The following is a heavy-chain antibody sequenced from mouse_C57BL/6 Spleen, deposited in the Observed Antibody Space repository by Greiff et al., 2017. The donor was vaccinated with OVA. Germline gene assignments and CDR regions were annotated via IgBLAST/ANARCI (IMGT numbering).Heavy chain of an antibody. J-gene: IGHJ4*01. D-gene: IGHD1-1*01. V-gene: IGHV1-18*01. CDR2: INPNNGGT. CDR1: GYTFTDYN. CDR3: ARLLLRFYYAMDY. Sequence: VQLKESGPELVKPGASVKIPCKASGYTFTDYNMDWVKQSHGKSLEWIGDINPNNGGTIYNQKFKGKATLTVDKSSSTAYMELRSLTSEDTAVYYCARLLLRFYYAMDYWGQGTSVTVSS.